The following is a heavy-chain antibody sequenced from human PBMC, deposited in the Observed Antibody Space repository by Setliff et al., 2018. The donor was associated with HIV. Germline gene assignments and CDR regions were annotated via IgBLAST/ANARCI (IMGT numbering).Heavy chain of an antibody. CDR3: ARKFRPGHGVAV. D-gene: IGHD3-10*01. Sequence: ESLKISCKGSGYSFTSYWIGWVRQMPGKGLEWMGIIYPGDSDTRYSPSFQGQVTISADKSISTAYLQMNSLRAEDTAIYYCARKFRPGHGVAVWGQGTTVTVSS. CDR2: IYPGDSDT. CDR1: GYSFTSYW. V-gene: IGHV5-51*01. J-gene: IGHJ6*02.